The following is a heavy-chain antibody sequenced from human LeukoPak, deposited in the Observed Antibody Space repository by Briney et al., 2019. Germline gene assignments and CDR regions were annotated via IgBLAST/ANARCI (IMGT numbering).Heavy chain of an antibody. J-gene: IGHJ5*02. CDR3: ARCITIFGVVIENWFDP. D-gene: IGHD3-3*01. Sequence: PSETLSLTCTVSGGSISSGGYYWSWICQHPGKGPEWIGYIYYSGSTYYNPSLKSRVTISVDTSKNQFSLKLSSVTAADTAVYYCARCITIFGVVIENWFDPWGQGTLVTVSS. CDR1: GGSISSGGYY. V-gene: IGHV4-31*03. CDR2: IYYSGST.